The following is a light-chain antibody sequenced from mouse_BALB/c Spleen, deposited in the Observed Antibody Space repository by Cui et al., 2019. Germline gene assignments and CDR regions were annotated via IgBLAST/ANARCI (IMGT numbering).Light chain of an antibody. CDR1: SSVSY. J-gene: IGKJ2*01. CDR3: QQWSSYPRT. Sequence: IVTTQSPAIFSASRGEKSIICCRSSSSVSYMYWYQQKPGTSPRLLIYDTTNLAAGVPVRFSGSGSGTSYSLTINRMESEDSATYYCQQWSSYPRTFGWGTKLEIK. CDR2: DTT. V-gene: IGKV4-55*01.